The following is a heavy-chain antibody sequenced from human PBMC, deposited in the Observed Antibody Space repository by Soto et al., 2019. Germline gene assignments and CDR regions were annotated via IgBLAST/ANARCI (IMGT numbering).Heavy chain of an antibody. V-gene: IGHV1-3*01. Sequence: ASVKVSCKASGYTFSKYAMQWVRQALGQRPEWMGWINAGNGNTKYAQKFQDRFTITRDTSANTAYMDLRSLTSDDTAVYYCAKNGQPPYYYYGLDVWGQGTKVTVSS. CDR1: GYTFSKYA. CDR2: INAGNGNT. D-gene: IGHD2-8*01. J-gene: IGHJ6*02. CDR3: AKNGQPPYYYYGLDV.